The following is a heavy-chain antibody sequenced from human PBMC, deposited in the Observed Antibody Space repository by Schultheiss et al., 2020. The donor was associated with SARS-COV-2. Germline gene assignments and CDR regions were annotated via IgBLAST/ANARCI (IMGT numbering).Heavy chain of an antibody. V-gene: IGHV3-23*01. Sequence: GESLKISCAASGFTFSSYAMSWVRQAPGKGLEWVSAISGSGGSTYYADSVKGRCTISRDNSKNSLYLQMNSLRAEDTAVYYCARDLMVVPDYWGQGTLVTVSS. CDR2: ISGSGGST. CDR1: GFTFSSYA. D-gene: IGHD2-15*01. CDR3: ARDLMVVPDY. J-gene: IGHJ4*02.